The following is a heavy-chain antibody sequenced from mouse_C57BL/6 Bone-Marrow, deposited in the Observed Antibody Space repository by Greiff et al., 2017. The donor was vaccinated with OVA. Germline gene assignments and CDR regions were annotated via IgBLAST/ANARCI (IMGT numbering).Heavy chain of an antibody. D-gene: IGHD1-1*01. CDR2: ISSGGSYT. CDR3: ARHYGSSSFAY. Sequence: EVKLVESGGDLVKPGGSLKLSCAASGFTFSSHGMSWVRQTPDKRLEWVATISSGGSYTYYPDSVKGRFTISRDNAKNTLYLQMSSLKSEDTAMYYCARHYGSSSFAYWGQGTLVTVSA. J-gene: IGHJ3*01. CDR1: GFTFSSHG. V-gene: IGHV5-6*02.